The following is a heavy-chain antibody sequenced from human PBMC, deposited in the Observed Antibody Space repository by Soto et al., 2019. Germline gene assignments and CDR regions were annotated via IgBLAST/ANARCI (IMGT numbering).Heavy chain of an antibody. CDR2: ISGSGDST. J-gene: IGHJ4*02. CDR1: GFTFSSYA. CDR3: AKDRISYFDY. V-gene: IGHV3-23*01. Sequence: GGSLRLSCAASGFTFSSYAMSWVRQAPGKGLEWVSVISGSGDSTYYADSVKGRFTISRDNSKNTLYLQMNSLRAEDTAVYYCAKDRISYFDYWGQGTLVTVSS.